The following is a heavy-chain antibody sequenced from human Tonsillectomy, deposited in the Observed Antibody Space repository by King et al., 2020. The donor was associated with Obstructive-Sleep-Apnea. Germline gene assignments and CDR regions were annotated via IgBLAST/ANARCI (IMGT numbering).Heavy chain of an antibody. CDR2: FYIRGSTSGST. D-gene: IGHD4-23*01. V-gene: IGHV4-4*07. CDR3: ARQGDGGNFEDY. Sequence: VQLQESGPGLVKPSETLSLICTVSGGSISCYYWSWSRQAAGKGLEWVARFYIRGSTSGSTSPNPPHKSRVTLSADMSKNQFSLELTSVTAADTAVYYCARQGDGGNFEDYWGQGTLVTVSS. CDR1: GGSISCYY. J-gene: IGHJ4*02.